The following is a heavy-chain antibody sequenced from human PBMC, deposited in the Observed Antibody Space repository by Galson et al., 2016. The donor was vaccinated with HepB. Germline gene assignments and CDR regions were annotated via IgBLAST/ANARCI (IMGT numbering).Heavy chain of an antibody. CDR2: IGTAGDT. CDR3: ARGPYRRSSFYYGMDV. Sequence: SLRLSCAASGFTFRTYDMHWVRQTQTKGLEWVSAIGTAGDTYYPDSVKGRFTIPRENAKNSLYLQMNSLRAGDTAVYYCARGPYRRSSFYYGMDVWGQGTTVTVSS. J-gene: IGHJ6*02. V-gene: IGHV3-13*01. CDR1: GFTFRTYD. D-gene: IGHD3-10*01.